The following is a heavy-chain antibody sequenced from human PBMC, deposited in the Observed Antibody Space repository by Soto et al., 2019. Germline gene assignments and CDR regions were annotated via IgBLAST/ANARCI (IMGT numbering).Heavy chain of an antibody. CDR3: ARDGDIVVVPAAIQDYYYGMDV. D-gene: IGHD2-2*02. V-gene: IGHV3-33*01. Sequence: GGSLRLSCAASGFTFSSYGMHWVRQAPGKGLEWVAVIWYDGSNKYYADSVKGRFTISRDNSKNTLYLQMNSLRAEDTAVYYCARDGDIVVVPAAIQDYYYGMDVWGQGTTVTAP. CDR1: GFTFSSYG. CDR2: IWYDGSNK. J-gene: IGHJ6*02.